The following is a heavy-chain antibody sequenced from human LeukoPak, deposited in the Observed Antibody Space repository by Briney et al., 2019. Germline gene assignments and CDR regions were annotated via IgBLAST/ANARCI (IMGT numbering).Heavy chain of an antibody. Sequence: PGGSLRLSCAASGYIFSSYSMNWVRQATGKGLEWVSSISSSSSYIYYADSVKGRFTISRDNAKNSLYLQMNSLRAEDTAVYYCARVIGGYGDYWGQGTLVTVSS. CDR2: ISSSSSYI. V-gene: IGHV3-21*01. CDR1: GYIFSSYS. CDR3: ARVIGGYGDY. J-gene: IGHJ4*02. D-gene: IGHD5-12*01.